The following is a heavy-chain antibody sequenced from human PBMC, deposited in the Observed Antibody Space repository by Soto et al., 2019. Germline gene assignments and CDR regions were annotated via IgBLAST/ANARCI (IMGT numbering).Heavy chain of an antibody. CDR1: GFRISDHF. CDR3: AREARVRGFGCDFDV. J-gene: IGHJ3*01. Sequence: QVQLVESGGAWVQPGGPLRLSCVASGFRISDHFMSWIRQAPGKGLEWVSYINPSSDYTRYGESVKGRFSISRDNGKNSLSLQMNSLRAEDTAIYYCAREARVRGFGCDFDVWGQGTMVIVSS. CDR2: INPSSDYT. D-gene: IGHD3-10*01. V-gene: IGHV3-11*06.